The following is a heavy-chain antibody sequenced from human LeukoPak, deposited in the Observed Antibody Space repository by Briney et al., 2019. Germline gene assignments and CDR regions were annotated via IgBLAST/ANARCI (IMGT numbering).Heavy chain of an antibody. CDR3: AKDPAAKNGPPNWFDP. CDR2: ISGSGGST. J-gene: IGHJ5*02. V-gene: IGHV3-23*01. CDR1: GFTFSSYA. Sequence: PGGSLRLSCAASGFTFSSYAMSWVRQAPGKGLEWVSAISGSGGSTYYADSVKGRFTISRDNSKNTLYLQMNSLRAEDTAVYYCAKDPAAKNGPPNWFDPWGQGTLVTVSS. D-gene: IGHD6-25*01.